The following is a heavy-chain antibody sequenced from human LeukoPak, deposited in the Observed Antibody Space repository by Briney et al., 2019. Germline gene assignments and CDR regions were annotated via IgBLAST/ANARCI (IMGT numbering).Heavy chain of an antibody. Sequence: SETLSLTCTVSGGSISSRPYYWGWVRQSPGKGLEWIGTISYSGTTNYNPSLKSRVTISEDTSKNQFSLKMTSMTAADTAIYYCWLEKVVAAYFDSWGQGTLVTVSS. CDR1: GGSISSRPYY. D-gene: IGHD2-15*01. V-gene: IGHV4-39*07. CDR3: WLEKVVAAYFDS. CDR2: ISYSGTT. J-gene: IGHJ4*02.